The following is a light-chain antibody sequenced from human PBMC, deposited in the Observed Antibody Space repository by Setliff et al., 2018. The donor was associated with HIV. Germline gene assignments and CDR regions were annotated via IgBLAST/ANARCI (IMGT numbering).Light chain of an antibody. J-gene: IGLJ1*01. CDR2: DVT. CDR1: SNDVGAYKY. Sequence: QSALTQPRSVSGSPGQSVTVSCTGTSNDVGAYKYVSWYQQHPGKAPKLMIYDVTKRPSGVPDHFSGSKSGNTASLTISGLQAEDEADYYCCSYAGSYTYVFGTGTKV. CDR3: CSYAGSYTYV. V-gene: IGLV2-11*01.